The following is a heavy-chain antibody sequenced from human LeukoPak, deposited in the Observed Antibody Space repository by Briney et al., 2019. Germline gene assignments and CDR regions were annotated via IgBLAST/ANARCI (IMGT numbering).Heavy chain of an antibody. D-gene: IGHD6-13*01. V-gene: IGHV1-3*01. J-gene: IGHJ5*02. CDR1: GYTFTSYA. CDR2: INAGNGNT. CDR3: ARDKQLVTNWFDP. Sequence: ASVKVSCKASGYTFTSYAMHWVRQAPGQRLEWMGWINAGNGNTKYSQKFQGRVTITRDTSASTAYMELSSLRSEDTAVYYCARDKQLVTNWFDPWGQGTLVTVSS.